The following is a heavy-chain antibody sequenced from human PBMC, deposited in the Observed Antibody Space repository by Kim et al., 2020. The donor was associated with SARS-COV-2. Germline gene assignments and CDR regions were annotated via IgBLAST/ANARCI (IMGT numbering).Heavy chain of an antibody. J-gene: IGHJ5*02. CDR2: ISAYNGNT. CDR1: GYTFTSYG. V-gene: IGHV1-18*01. Sequence: ASVKVSCKASGYTFTSYGISWVRQAPGQGLEWMGWISAYNGNTNYAQKLQGRVTMTTDTSTSTAYMELRSLRSDDTAVYYCARDVAPGMAVAGTISVCGWFDPWGQGTLVTVSS. CDR3: ARDVAPGMAVAGTISVCGWFDP. D-gene: IGHD6-19*01.